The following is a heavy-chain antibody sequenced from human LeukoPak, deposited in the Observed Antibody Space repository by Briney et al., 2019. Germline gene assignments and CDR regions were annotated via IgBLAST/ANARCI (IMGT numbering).Heavy chain of an antibody. V-gene: IGHV4-59*01. J-gene: IGHJ4*02. CDR2: IYYSGTT. D-gene: IGHD5-12*01. CDR3: ARDGYSGYGPNIYFDY. Sequence: SETLSLTCTVSGASIGSYYWNWIRQPPGKGLQWIGYIYYSGTTNYNPSLKSRVTISIDTSKNQFSLELSSVTAADTAVYHCARDGYSGYGPNIYFDYWGQGTLVTVSS. CDR1: GASIGSYY.